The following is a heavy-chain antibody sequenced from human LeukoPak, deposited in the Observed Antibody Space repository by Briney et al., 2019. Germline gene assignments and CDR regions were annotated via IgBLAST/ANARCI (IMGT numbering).Heavy chain of an antibody. CDR3: AREPYYYDSSGHDY. CDR1: GFTFSSFW. D-gene: IGHD3-22*01. CDR2: IKQDGSDK. V-gene: IGHV3-7*01. J-gene: IGHJ4*02. Sequence: GGSLRLSCAASGFTFSSFWMSWVRQAPGKGLEWVANIKQDGSDKYYVDSVKGRFTISRDNAKNSLYLQMNSLRAEDTAVYYCAREPYYYDSSGHDYWGQGTLVTVSS.